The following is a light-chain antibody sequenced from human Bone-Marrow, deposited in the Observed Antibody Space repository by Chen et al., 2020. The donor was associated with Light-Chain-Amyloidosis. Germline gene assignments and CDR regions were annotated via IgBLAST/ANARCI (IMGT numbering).Light chain of an antibody. J-gene: IGKJ2*01. CDR2: DAS. CDR1: QSVSSY. V-gene: IGKV3-11*01. Sequence: EIVLTQSPATLSLSPGVRATLSCRASQSVSSYLAWYQQKPGQAPRLLIYDASNRATGIPARFSGSGSATDFTLTISSLEPEDFAVYYCQQRSNWPPVTFGQGTKLEIK. CDR3: QQRSNWPPVT.